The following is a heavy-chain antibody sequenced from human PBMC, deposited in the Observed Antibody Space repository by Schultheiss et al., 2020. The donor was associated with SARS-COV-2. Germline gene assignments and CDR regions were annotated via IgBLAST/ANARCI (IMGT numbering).Heavy chain of an antibody. Sequence: GESLKISCAASGFTFSIYAMSWVRQAPGKGLEWVGRIRSKANSYATAYAASVKGRFTISRDDSKNTAYLQMNSLKTEDTAVYYCARVRNRYYFDYWGQGTLVTVSS. J-gene: IGHJ4*02. V-gene: IGHV3-73*01. CDR3: ARVRNRYYFDY. CDR1: GFTFSIYA. CDR2: IRSKANSYAT.